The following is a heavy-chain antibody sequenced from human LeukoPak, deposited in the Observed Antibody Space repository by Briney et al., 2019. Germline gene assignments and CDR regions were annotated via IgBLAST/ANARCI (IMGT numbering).Heavy chain of an antibody. CDR1: GDSTNSLDL. D-gene: IGHD3-22*01. V-gene: IGHV4-4*02. CDR3: AGLVGRYSSGLYYYYFDY. Sequence: PSETLSLTCTVSGDSTNSLDLWSWVRQPPGKGLEWIGEMYLSGTTHSNPSVKSRVTISIDKSKNQFFLNLSSVTVADTAVYYCAGLVGRYSSGLYYYYFDYWGQGTLVTVSS. J-gene: IGHJ4*02. CDR2: MYLSGTT.